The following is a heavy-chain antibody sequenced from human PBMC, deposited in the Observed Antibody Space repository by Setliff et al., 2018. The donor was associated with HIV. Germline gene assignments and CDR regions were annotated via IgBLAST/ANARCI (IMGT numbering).Heavy chain of an antibody. CDR1: GFSFNSYG. CDR2: IWYDERHK. D-gene: IGHD1-26*01. CDR3: AAAPSGSYYVSTLDY. V-gene: IGHV3-33*03. Sequence: GGSLRLSCTFYGFSFNSYGMHWVRQAPGKGLEWVASIWYDERHKYYADSVKGRFTISRDNSKNTLYLLVHNRRAEDTAVYYCAAAPSGSYYVSTLDYWGQGTLVTVSS. J-gene: IGHJ4*02.